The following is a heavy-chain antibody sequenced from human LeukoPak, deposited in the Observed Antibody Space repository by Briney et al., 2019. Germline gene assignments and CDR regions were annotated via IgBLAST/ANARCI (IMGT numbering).Heavy chain of an antibody. CDR1: GYTFTSYA. CDR2: INAGNGNT. D-gene: IGHD5-18*01. Sequence: ASVKVSCKASGYTFTSYAMHWVRQAPGQRLEWMGWINAGNGNTKYSQEFQGRVTITRDTSASTAYMELSSLRSEDMAVYYCARDHVDTTMVFTSTHSFDIWGHGTMVTVSS. J-gene: IGHJ3*02. V-gene: IGHV1-3*03. CDR3: ARDHVDTTMVFTSTHSFDI.